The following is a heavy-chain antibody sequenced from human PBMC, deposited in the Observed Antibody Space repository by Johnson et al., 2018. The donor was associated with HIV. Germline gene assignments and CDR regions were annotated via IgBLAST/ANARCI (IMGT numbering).Heavy chain of an antibody. J-gene: IGHJ3*02. CDR1: EFIFSTYG. Sequence: QVQLVESGGGVVQPGRSVRLYCAASEFIFSTYGMHWVRQAPGKGLEWVAVIWYDGSNEYYADSVKGRFTISRDNSKNTLYLQMNSLRAEDTAVDYCARGGWGGENSDHYALDIWGQGTMVIVSS. D-gene: IGHD3-16*01. CDR3: ARGGWGGENSDHYALDI. V-gene: IGHV3-33*01. CDR2: IWYDGSNE.